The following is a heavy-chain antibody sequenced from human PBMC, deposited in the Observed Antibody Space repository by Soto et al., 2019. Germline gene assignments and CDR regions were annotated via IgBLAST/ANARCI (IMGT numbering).Heavy chain of an antibody. V-gene: IGHV4-39*01. CDR2: IYYSGST. J-gene: IGHJ4*02. D-gene: IGHD6-19*01. CDR3: ARPAGYSSGWYGSYFDY. CDR1: GGSISSSSYY. Sequence: SETLSLTCTVSGGSISSSSYYWGWIRQPPGKGLEWIGSIYYSGSTYYNPSLKSRVTISVDTSKNQFSLKLSSVTAADTAVYYCARPAGYSSGWYGSYFDYWGQGTLVTVSS.